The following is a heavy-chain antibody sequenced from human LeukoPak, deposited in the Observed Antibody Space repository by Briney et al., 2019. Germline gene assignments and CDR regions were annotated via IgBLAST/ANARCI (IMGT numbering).Heavy chain of an antibody. CDR2: IYYSGST. Sequence: PSETLSLTCTVSGGSISSYYWSWIRQPPGKGLEWIGYIYYSGSTNYYPSLKSRVTISVDTSKNQFSLKLSSVTAADTAVYYCARAYDFWSGYRSEYYYYMDVWGKGTTVTVSS. D-gene: IGHD3-3*01. CDR3: ARAYDFWSGYRSEYYYYMDV. J-gene: IGHJ6*03. V-gene: IGHV4-59*01. CDR1: GGSISSYY.